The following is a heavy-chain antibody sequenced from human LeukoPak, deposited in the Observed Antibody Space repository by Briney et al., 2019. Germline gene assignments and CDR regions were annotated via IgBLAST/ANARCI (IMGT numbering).Heavy chain of an antibody. V-gene: IGHV1-69*01. CDR2: IIPIFGTA. J-gene: IGHJ4*02. CDR1: GGTFISYA. CDR3: ARDLHDSSGYPTYFDY. Sequence: GASVKVSCKASGGTFISYAISWVRQAPGQGLEWMGGIIPIFGTANYAQKFQGRVTITADESTSTAYMELSSLRSEDTAVYYCARDLHDSSGYPTYFDYWGQGTLVTVSS. D-gene: IGHD3-22*01.